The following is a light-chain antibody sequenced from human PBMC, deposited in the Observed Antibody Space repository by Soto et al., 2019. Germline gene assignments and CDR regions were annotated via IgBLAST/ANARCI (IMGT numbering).Light chain of an antibody. V-gene: IGLV3-21*02. Sequence: SYELTQAPSVSVAPGQTARITCGGNNIGSKSVHWYQEKPGQAPVLVVYEDSDRPSGIPERVSGSNSGNTATLTISRVEAGDEADYYCQVWDSSSDHPGVFGTGTKLTVL. CDR1: NIGSKS. J-gene: IGLJ1*01. CDR3: QVWDSSSDHPGV. CDR2: EDS.